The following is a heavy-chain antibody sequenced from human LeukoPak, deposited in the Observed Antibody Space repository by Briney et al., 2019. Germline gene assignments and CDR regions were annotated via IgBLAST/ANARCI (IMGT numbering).Heavy chain of an antibody. J-gene: IGHJ4*02. CDR2: MNPNSGNT. CDR1: GYTFTGYY. V-gene: IGHV1-8*02. D-gene: IGHD3-10*01. Sequence: GASVKVSCKASGYTFTGYYMHWVRQATGQGLEWMGWMNPNSGNTGYAQKFQGRVTMTRNTSISTAYMELSSLRSEDTAVYYCARGIWFGDRHDYWGQGTLVTVSS. CDR3: ARGIWFGDRHDY.